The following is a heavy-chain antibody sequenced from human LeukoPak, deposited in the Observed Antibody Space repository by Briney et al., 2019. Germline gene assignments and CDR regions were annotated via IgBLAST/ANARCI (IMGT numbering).Heavy chain of an antibody. Sequence: ASVKVSCKVSGYALSESSIHWVRQTPGEGFEWMGGFDPEYVETTYAQKFRGRVTMTEDTSTDTAYMELINLRSDDTAVYYCVSDRSDGGYAESNGYPPFDLWGRGTLVTVSS. CDR3: VSDRSDGGYAESNGYPPFDL. CDR2: FDPEYVET. V-gene: IGHV1-24*01. J-gene: IGHJ2*01. CDR1: GYALSESS. D-gene: IGHD5-24*01.